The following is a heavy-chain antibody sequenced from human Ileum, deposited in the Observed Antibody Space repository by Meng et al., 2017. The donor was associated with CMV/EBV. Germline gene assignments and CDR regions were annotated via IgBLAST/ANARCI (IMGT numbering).Heavy chain of an antibody. CDR2: INGYNGNT. D-gene: IGHD3-16*02. Sequence: QVQLGQSKTEVKKPGASGKVTCKASGYTFSSYGISWVRQAPGQGLEWMGWINGYNGNTNYAQSLQGRVTMTTDTSTSTANMELRSLRSDDTAIYYCARARFTFGGVLVTFDYWGQGTLVTVAS. CDR1: GYTFSSYG. J-gene: IGHJ4*02. V-gene: IGHV1-18*01. CDR3: ARARFTFGGVLVTFDY.